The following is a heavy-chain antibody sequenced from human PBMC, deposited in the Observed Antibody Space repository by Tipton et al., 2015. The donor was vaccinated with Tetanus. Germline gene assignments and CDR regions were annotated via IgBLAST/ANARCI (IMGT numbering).Heavy chain of an antibody. CDR2: IIPIFGTP. J-gene: IGHJ4*02. CDR1: GDTFSNYA. Sequence: QLVQSGPEVKKPGSSVKVSCKASGDTFSNYAISWVRQAPGQGLEWMGGIIPIFGTPYYSQNFQGRVSIAADTSTNTAYMNLYSLASDDTAIYYCARDHDLGAPLDYWCQGTLVTVSS. D-gene: IGHD1-26*01. CDR3: ARDHDLGAPLDY. V-gene: IGHV1-69*06.